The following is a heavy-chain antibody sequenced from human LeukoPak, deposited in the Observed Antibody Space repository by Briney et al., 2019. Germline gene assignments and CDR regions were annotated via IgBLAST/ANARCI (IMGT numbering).Heavy chain of an antibody. V-gene: IGHV1-18*01. D-gene: IGHD3-9*01. CDR1: GYTFSNYG. CDR2: INPNSGGT. J-gene: IGHJ6*03. CDR3: ARDVTYDILTGWGGYYMDV. Sequence: GASVKVSCKASGYTFSNYGISWVRQAPGQGLEWMGWINPNSGGTNYAQKLQGRVTMTTDTSTSTAYMELRSLRSDDTAVYYCARDVTYDILTGWGGYYMDVWGKGTTVTVSS.